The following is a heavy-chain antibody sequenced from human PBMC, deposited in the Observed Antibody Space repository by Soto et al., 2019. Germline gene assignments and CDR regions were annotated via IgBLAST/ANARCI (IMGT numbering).Heavy chain of an antibody. CDR2: FDPEDGET. CDR3: ATETEMSTSDRAFDI. V-gene: IGHV1-24*01. CDR1: GYTFTELS. J-gene: IGHJ3*02. Sequence: QVHLVQSGAEVKKPGASVKVSCRVSGYTFTELSMHWGRKAPGKGLDGMGGFDPEDGETIYAQKFQGRVTMTEDTSTDTDYMELSSLRSEDTAMYYCATETEMSTSDRAFDIWGQGTMVTVSS. D-gene: IGHD5-12*01.